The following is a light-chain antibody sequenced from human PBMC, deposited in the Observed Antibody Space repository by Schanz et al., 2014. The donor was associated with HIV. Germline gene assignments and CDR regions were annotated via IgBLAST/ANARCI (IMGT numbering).Light chain of an antibody. J-gene: IGLJ3*02. CDR2: DVN. Sequence: QSALTQPASVSGSPGQSITISCTGTSSDVGVYNYVSWYQHHPGKAPKLMIYDVNNRPSGASNRFSGSKSGNTASLTISGLQAEDEAEYYCSSYAGSYTWVFGGGTKLTVL. CDR3: SSYAGSYTWV. CDR1: SSDVGVYNY. V-gene: IGLV2-14*03.